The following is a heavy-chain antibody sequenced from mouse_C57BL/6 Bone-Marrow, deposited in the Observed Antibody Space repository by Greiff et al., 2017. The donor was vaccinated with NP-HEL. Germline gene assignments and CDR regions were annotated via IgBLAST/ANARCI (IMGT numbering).Heavy chain of an antibody. CDR3: ARDGWYFDV. V-gene: IGHV7-1*01. J-gene: IGHJ1*03. CDR1: GFTFSDFY. CDR2: SRNKANDYTT. Sequence: EVMLVESGGGLVQSGRSLRLSCATSGFTFSDFYMEWVRQAPGKGLEWIAASRNKANDYTTEYSASVKGRFIVSRDTSQSILYLQMNALRAEDTAIYYCARDGWYFDVWGTGTTVTVSS.